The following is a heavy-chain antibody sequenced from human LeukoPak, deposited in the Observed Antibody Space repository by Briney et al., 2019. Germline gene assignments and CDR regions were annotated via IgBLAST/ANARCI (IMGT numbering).Heavy chain of an antibody. V-gene: IGHV3-23*01. CDR3: AKDPNGDYIGAFDS. CDR1: AFTLSTYA. J-gene: IGHJ3*02. Sequence: GGSLRLSCVPSAFTLSTYAMTWVRQAPGRGLEWASSITVSSGTTNYADSVKGRFTISRDNSKNTLYLQMNSLRADDTAIYYCAKDPNGDYIGAFDSWGQGTLVTVSS. D-gene: IGHD2-8*01. CDR2: ITVSSGTT.